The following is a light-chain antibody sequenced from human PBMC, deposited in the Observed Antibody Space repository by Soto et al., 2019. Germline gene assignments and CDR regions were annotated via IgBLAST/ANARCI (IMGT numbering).Light chain of an antibody. CDR1: ETISTY. CDR2: AAS. V-gene: IGKV1-39*01. Sequence: DIQMTQSPSSLSSSVGDIVTISCRTSETISTYLNWYQKKPGKAPKLLIYAASSLQSGVPSRFSGSGSGTDFTLTISSLQPEDFATYYCQQGHSNPITLGQGTRLEI. CDR3: QQGHSNPIT. J-gene: IGKJ5*01.